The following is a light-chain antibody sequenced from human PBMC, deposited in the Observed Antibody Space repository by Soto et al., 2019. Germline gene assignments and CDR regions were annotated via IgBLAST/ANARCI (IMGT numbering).Light chain of an antibody. Sequence: QSALTQPRSVSGSPGQSVTISCTGTNSDVGGYDYVSWYQQHAGKAPKLMIYDVTTRPSGVPDRFSGSKSGNTASLTISGLQAEDEADYHCCSYAGSYTYVFGTGTKLTVL. J-gene: IGLJ1*01. CDR3: CSYAGSYTYV. CDR2: DVT. V-gene: IGLV2-11*01. CDR1: NSDVGGYDY.